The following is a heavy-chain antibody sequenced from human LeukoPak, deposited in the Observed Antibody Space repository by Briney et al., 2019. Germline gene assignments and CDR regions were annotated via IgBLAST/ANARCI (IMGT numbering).Heavy chain of an antibody. J-gene: IGHJ4*02. V-gene: IGHV3-23*01. Sequence: PGGSLRLSCAASGFTFSSYAMSWVRQAPGKGLEWVSTISGSGVTTYYADSVKGRFTISRDNSKNTLYLQMNSPRAEDTAVYFCAKPTRPVDSSSWYVDFDYWGQGTLVSVSS. CDR3: AKPTRPVDSSSWYVDFDY. CDR2: ISGSGVTT. D-gene: IGHD6-13*01. CDR1: GFTFSSYA.